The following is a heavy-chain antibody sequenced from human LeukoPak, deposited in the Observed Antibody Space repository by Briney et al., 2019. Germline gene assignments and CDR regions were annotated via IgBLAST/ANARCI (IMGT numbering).Heavy chain of an antibody. CDR3: ARDRAVVVVPAAILPQNASTDNWFDP. J-gene: IGHJ5*02. D-gene: IGHD2-2*01. Sequence: GGSQRLSCAASGFTFSDYYMSWIRQAPGKGLEWVSYISSSGSTIYYADSVKGRFTISRDNAKNSLYLQMNSLRAEDTAVYYCARDRAVVVVPAAILPQNASTDNWFDPWGQGTLVTVSS. V-gene: IGHV3-11*01. CDR1: GFTFSDYY. CDR2: ISSSGSTI.